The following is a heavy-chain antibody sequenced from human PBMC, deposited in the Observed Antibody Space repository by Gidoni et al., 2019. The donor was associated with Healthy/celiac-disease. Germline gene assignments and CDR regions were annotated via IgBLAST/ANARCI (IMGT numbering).Heavy chain of an antibody. CDR3: ARDQLELHFQGADAFDI. Sequence: QVQLVQSGAEVQKPGASVKVSCKASGYTFTSYGISWVRQAPGQGLEWMGWISAYNGNTNYAQKLQGRVTMTTDTSTSTAYMELRSLRSDDTAVYYCARDQLELHFQGADAFDIWGQGTMVTVSS. D-gene: IGHD1-7*01. CDR2: ISAYNGNT. CDR1: GYTFTSYG. J-gene: IGHJ3*02. V-gene: IGHV1-18*04.